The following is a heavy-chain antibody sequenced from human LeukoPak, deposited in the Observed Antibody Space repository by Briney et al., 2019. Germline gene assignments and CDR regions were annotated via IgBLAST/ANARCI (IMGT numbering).Heavy chain of an antibody. CDR2: ISWNSGSI. V-gene: IGHV3-9*01. D-gene: IGHD5-18*01. J-gene: IGHJ4*02. CDR1: GFTFDDYA. Sequence: GGSLRLSCAASGFTFDDYAMHWVRQAPGKGLEWVSGISWNSGSIGYADSVKGRFTISRDNAKNSLYLQMNSLRAEDTALYYCAKGGYSYGYFDYWGQGTLVTVS. CDR3: AKGGYSYGYFDY.